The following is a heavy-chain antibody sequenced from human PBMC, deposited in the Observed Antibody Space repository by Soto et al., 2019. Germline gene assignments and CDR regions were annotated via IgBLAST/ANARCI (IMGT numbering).Heavy chain of an antibody. CDR3: ARDPALGGSYRYYYYYGMDV. J-gene: IGHJ6*02. V-gene: IGHV3-33*08. CDR2: IWYDGSNK. D-gene: IGHD1-26*01. CDR1: GFTFSDYY. Sequence: PGGSLRLSCAASGFTFSDYYMSWIRQAPGRGLEWVAVIWYDGSNKYYADSVKGRFTISRDNSKNTLYLQMNSLRAEDTAVYYCARDPALGGSYRYYYYYGMDVWGQGTTVTVSS.